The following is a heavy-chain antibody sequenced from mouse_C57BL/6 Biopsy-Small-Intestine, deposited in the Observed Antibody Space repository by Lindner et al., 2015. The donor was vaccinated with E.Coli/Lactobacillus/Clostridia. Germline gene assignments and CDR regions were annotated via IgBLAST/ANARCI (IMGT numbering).Heavy chain of an antibody. Sequence: VQLQESGGGLVKPGGSLKLSCAASGFTFSDYGMHWVRQAPEKGLEWVAYISSDSSAIYYADTVKGRFTISRDNAKNTLFLQMTSLRSEDTAMYYCARRWAVFDYWGQGTTLTVSS. V-gene: IGHV5-17*01. CDR1: GFTFSDYG. D-gene: IGHD1-1*02. J-gene: IGHJ2*01. CDR2: ISSDSSAI. CDR3: ARRWAVFDY.